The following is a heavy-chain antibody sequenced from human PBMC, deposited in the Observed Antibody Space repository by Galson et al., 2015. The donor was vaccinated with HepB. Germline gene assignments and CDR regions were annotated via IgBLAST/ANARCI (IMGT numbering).Heavy chain of an antibody. V-gene: IGHV1-3*01. Sequence: SVKVSCKASGYTFTRYAMHWVRQAPGQRLEWMGWINAGNGNTKYSQKFQGRVTITRDTSASTAYMELSSLRSEDTAVYYCARDGNYDYYYYYYMDVWGKGTTVTVSS. CDR2: INAGNGNT. CDR3: ARDGNYDYYYYYYMDV. J-gene: IGHJ6*03. CDR1: GYTFTRYA. D-gene: IGHD4-11*01.